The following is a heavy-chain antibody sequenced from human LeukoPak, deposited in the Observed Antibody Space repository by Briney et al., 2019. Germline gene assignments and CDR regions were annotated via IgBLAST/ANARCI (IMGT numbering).Heavy chain of an antibody. CDR2: IYYSGST. J-gene: IGHJ4*02. D-gene: IGHD6-13*01. CDR1: GCSISSSSYY. CDR3: ARVSQQLDTVEGY. Sequence: SETLSLTCTVSGCSISSSSYYWGWIRQPPGKGLEWIGSIYYSGSTYYNPSLKSRVTISVDTSKNQFSLKLSSVTAADTAVYYCARVSQQLDTVEGYWGQGTLVTVSS. V-gene: IGHV4-39*07.